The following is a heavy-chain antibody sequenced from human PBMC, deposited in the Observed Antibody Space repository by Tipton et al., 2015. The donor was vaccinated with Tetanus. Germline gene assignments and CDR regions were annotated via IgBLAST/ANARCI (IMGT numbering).Heavy chain of an antibody. CDR3: ARVKGTYNHYGLDV. D-gene: IGHD3-10*01. CDR1: GGSISSGDYS. J-gene: IGHJ6*02. Sequence: TLSLTCAVSGGSISSGDYSWSWFRQPPGKGLEWIGYIYDSGSTYYNPSLKSRVTISEDRSKNQISLRLRSVTAADTAVYYCARVKGTYNHYGLDVWGQGTTVTVAS. V-gene: IGHV4-30-2*01. CDR2: IYDSGST.